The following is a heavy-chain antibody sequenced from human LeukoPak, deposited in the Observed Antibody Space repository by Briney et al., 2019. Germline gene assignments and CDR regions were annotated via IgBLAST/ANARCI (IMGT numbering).Heavy chain of an antibody. D-gene: IGHD5-12*01. CDR1: GYTFTGYC. V-gene: IGHV1-2*02. Sequence: GASVKVSCKASGYTFTGYCMHWVRQAPGQGLEWMGWINPNSGGTNYAQKFQGRVTMTRDTSISTAYMELSRLRSDDTAVYYCAREGAYSGYDQIDYWGQGTLVTVSS. CDR2: INPNSGGT. CDR3: AREGAYSGYDQIDY. J-gene: IGHJ4*02.